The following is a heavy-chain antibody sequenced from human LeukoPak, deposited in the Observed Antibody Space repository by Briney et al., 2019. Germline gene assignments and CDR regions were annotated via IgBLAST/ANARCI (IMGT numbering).Heavy chain of an antibody. Sequence: ASMKLSCKASGFTFTGYYMHWVRQAPGQELEGMGWVNPNSGGTNYAEMFQGRATMTRDTCNTTAYMELSRVTSEDTGVYYCARDSYGGNWSRGYWGRGTLVSVSS. CDR3: ARDSYGGNWSRGY. CDR2: VNPNSGGT. CDR1: GFTFTGYY. D-gene: IGHD4-23*01. J-gene: IGHJ4*02. V-gene: IGHV1-2*02.